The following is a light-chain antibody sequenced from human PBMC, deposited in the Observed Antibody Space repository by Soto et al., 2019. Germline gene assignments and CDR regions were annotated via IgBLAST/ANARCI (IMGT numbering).Light chain of an antibody. J-gene: IGLJ1*01. Sequence: QSVLTQAPSVSLTPGQRVTITCSGSSSNIGRNSVNWYQHLPGTAPKLLTHGNNHRPSGVPDRFSGSKSGTSASLAISGLQPEDEADYCCAAWDDSLNEYVFGDGTKVTVL. CDR2: GNN. CDR3: AAWDDSLNEYV. CDR1: SSNIGRNS. V-gene: IGLV1-44*01.